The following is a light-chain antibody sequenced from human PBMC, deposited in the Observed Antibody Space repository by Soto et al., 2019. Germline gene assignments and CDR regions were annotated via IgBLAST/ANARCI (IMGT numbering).Light chain of an antibody. CDR2: TAS. J-gene: IGKJ2*01. V-gene: IGKV1-39*01. CDR1: QTISSS. Sequence: DIQMTQSPSSLSASVGDGVTITCRASQTISSSLNWYQQKPGKAPKLLIYTASSLQSGVPSRFSGSGSGTGFSLTIRSLQPEDFATYYCQRSYSTLYTFGQGTKLEIK. CDR3: QRSYSTLYT.